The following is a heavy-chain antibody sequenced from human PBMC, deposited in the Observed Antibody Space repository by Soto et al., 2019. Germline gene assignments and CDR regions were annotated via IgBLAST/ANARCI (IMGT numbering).Heavy chain of an antibody. J-gene: IGHJ6*02. V-gene: IGHV1-58*01. CDR3: AADQGIVGATYYYYYGMDV. D-gene: IGHD1-26*01. CDR2: IVVGSGNT. Sequence: SVKVSCKASGFTFTSSAVQWVRQARGQRLEWIGWIVVGSGNTNYAQKFQERVTITRDMSTSTAYMELSSLRSEDTAVYYCAADQGIVGATYYYYYGMDVWGQGTTVTSP. CDR1: GFTFTSSA.